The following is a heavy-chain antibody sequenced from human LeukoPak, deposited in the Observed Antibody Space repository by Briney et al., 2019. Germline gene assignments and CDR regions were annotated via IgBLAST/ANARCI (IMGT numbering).Heavy chain of an antibody. Sequence: SQTLSLTCTVSGGSISSGDYYWGWIRQPPGKGLDGVGCIYHSGSTYYNPSLKSRVTISVAPYKNQFSLKLSSVTAADTAVYYCARDRGYYYDSSGYYYVFCFDYWGQGTLVTVSS. V-gene: IGHV4-30-4*08. CDR3: ARDRGYYYDSSGYYYVFCFDY. CDR2: IYHSGST. D-gene: IGHD3-22*01. CDR1: GGSISSGDYY. J-gene: IGHJ4*02.